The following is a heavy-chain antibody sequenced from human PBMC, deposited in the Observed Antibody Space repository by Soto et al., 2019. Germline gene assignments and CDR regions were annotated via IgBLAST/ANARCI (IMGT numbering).Heavy chain of an antibody. CDR3: AYCGGDCPRAGFYWYFDL. Sequence: QVQLVQSGAEVKKPGSSVKVSCKASGGTFSSYAISWVRQAPGQGLEWMGGIIPIFGTANYAQKFQGRVTITADESTSTAYMELSRLRSEDTAVYYCAYCGGDCPRAGFYWYFDLWGRGTLVTVSS. CDR2: IIPIFGTA. J-gene: IGHJ2*01. D-gene: IGHD2-21*02. CDR1: GGTFSSYA. V-gene: IGHV1-69*12.